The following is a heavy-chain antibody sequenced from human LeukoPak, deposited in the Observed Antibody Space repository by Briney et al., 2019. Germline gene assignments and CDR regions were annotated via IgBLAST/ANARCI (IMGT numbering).Heavy chain of an antibody. D-gene: IGHD3-22*01. Sequence: GGSLRLSCAASGFTFDDYGMSWVRQAPGKGLEWVSGINWNGGSTGYADSVKGRFTISRDNAKNSLYLQMNSLRAEDTAVYYCATSSGYAPRDWGQGTLVTVSS. J-gene: IGHJ4*02. CDR1: GFTFDDYG. CDR3: ATSSGYAPRD. V-gene: IGHV3-20*04. CDR2: INWNGGST.